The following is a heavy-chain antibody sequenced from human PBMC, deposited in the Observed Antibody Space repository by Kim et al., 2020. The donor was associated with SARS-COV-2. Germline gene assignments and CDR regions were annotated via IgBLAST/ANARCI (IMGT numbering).Heavy chain of an antibody. V-gene: IGHV3-9*01. CDR2: ISWNSGSI. Sequence: GGSLRLSCAASGFTFDDYAMHWVRQAPGKGLEWVSGISWNSGSIGYADSVKGRFTISRDNAKNSLYLQMNSLRAEDTALYYCAKDRGYCSSTSCYTIFDYWGQGTLVTVSS. CDR3: AKDRGYCSSTSCYTIFDY. D-gene: IGHD2-2*01. CDR1: GFTFDDYA. J-gene: IGHJ4*02.